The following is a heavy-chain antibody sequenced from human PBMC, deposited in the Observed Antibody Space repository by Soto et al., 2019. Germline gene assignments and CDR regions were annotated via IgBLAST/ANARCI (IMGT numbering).Heavy chain of an antibody. CDR2: INGSSSTM. V-gene: IGHV3-48*02. CDR3: ARGDRFRCSGDRCFSDGLFLS. J-gene: IGHJ5*02. Sequence: EVQLVESGGGLVQRGGSLRLSCEASGFTFGIYSMNWVRQAPGKGLEWISYINGSSSTMYYADSVKGRFIISRDNADNSLYLKMNSLRDADTAVYYCARGDRFRCSGDRCFSDGLFLSWGQGTLVTVSS. D-gene: IGHD2-15*01. CDR1: GFTFGIYS.